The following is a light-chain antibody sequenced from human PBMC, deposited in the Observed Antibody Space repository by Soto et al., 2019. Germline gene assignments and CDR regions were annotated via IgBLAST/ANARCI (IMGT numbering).Light chain of an antibody. CDR2: GVS. CDR3: SSHTISSALQV. CDR1: ISDFVVYNY. J-gene: IGLJ1*01. Sequence: QSALTQPASVSGSPGQSITISCTGTISDFVVYNYVSWYQQHPGKAPKLMIYGVSNRPSGVSNRFSASKSGNTASLTISGLQADDEADYYCSSHTISSALQVFGTGTKVT. V-gene: IGLV2-14*01.